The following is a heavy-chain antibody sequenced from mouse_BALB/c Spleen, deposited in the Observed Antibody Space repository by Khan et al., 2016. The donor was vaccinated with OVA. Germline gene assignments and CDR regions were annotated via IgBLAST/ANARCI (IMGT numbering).Heavy chain of an antibody. Sequence: EVELVESGGGLVKPGGSLKLSCAASGFTFSSYAMSWVRQTPEKRLEWVATITSDGTYTYYPDSVKGRYTITRDNAKNTLHLQMSSPRSEDTAMYYCARHSFGPFAYWDQGTLVPVSA. CDR2: ITSDGTYT. J-gene: IGHJ3*01. V-gene: IGHV5-9-3*01. CDR1: GFTFSSYA. CDR3: ARHSFGPFAY. D-gene: IGHD1-1*01.